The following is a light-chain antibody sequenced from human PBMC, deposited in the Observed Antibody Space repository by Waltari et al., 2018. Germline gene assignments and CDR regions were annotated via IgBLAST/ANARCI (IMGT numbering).Light chain of an antibody. CDR2: AAS. V-gene: IGKV1-39*01. Sequence: DIQMTQSPSSRSASVGDRVTITCRASQSVSIYLNWYQQKPGKAPKLLIYAASNLQSGVPSRFSGSGSGTDFTLTVSSLQPEDFASYFCQQSYTIPLTFGGGTKVEI. CDR3: QQSYTIPLT. CDR1: QSVSIY. J-gene: IGKJ4*01.